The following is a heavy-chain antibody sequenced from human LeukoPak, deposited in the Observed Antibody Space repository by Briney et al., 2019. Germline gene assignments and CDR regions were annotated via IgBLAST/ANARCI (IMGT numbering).Heavy chain of an antibody. CDR1: GFTFSSYS. V-gene: IGHV3-21*01. D-gene: IGHD2-21*01. CDR3: ARDRGEDFDY. Sequence: PGGSLRLSCAASGFTFSSYSMNWVRQAPEKGLGWVSSISSSSSYIYYADSVKGRFTISRDNAKNSLYLQMNSLRAEDTAVYYCARDRGEDFDYWGQGTLVTVSS. J-gene: IGHJ4*02. CDR2: ISSSSSYI.